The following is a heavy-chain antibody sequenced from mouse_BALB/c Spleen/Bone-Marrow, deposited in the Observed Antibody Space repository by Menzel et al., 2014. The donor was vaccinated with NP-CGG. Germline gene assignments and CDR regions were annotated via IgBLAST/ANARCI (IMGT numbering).Heavy chain of an antibody. CDR2: INTGSGGT. CDR3: ARRDDAMDY. CDR1: GYAFTNYL. J-gene: IGHJ4*01. D-gene: IGHD3-3*01. V-gene: IGHV1-54*03. Sequence: VQLQQSGAELVRPGTSVKVSCKASGYAFTNYLIEWVKQRPGQGLEWIGVINTGSGGTNYNEKFKGKATLTADKSSSTAYMQLSSLTSDDSAVYFCARRDDAMDYWGQGTSVTVSS.